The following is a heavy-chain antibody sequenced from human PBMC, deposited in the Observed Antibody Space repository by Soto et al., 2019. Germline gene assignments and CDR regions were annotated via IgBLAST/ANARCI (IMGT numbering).Heavy chain of an antibody. D-gene: IGHD6-19*01. CDR3: ARAGWLDAFDI. CDR1: GYTFTSYG. V-gene: IGHV1-8*02. CDR2: MNPNSGNT. Sequence: ASVKVSCKASGYTFTSYGMSWVGQATGQGLEWMGGMNPNSGNTGYAQKFQGRVTMTRNTSISTAYMELSSLRSEDTAVYYCARAGWLDAFDIWGQGTVVTVSS. J-gene: IGHJ3*02.